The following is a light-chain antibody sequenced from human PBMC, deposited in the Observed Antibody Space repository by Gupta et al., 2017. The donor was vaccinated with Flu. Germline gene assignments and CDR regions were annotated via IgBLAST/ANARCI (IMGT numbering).Light chain of an antibody. CDR2: EVS. J-gene: IGLJ3*02. CDR1: SSDVGGYNY. V-gene: IGLV2-8*01. Sequence: HSALTQPPSASGSPAPSVTISCIGTSSDVGGYNYVSWYQQHPGNAPKLMIYEVSKRPSGVPDRVSGSKSGNKASLTVSGLQAEDEADYYCSSYASSNKGVFGGGTKLTVL. CDR3: SSYASSNKGV.